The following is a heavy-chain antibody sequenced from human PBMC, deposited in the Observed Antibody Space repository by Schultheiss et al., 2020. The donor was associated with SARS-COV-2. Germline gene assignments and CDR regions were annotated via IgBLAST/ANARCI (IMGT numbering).Heavy chain of an antibody. J-gene: IGHJ6*02. V-gene: IGHV4-61*05. CDR2: IYYSGRT. CDR3: ARGRADLAVAGFSFDL. CDR1: GGSISSSSYY. Sequence: SETLSLTCTVSGGSISSSSYYWNWIRQPPGEGLEWIGYIYYSGRTNYNPSLKSRVTISLDTSKNQFSLKLSSVTAADTAVYYCARGRADLAVAGFSFDLWGQGIMVTVSS. D-gene: IGHD6-13*01.